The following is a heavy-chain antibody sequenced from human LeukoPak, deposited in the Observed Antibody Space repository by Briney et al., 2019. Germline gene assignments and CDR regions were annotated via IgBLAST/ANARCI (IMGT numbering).Heavy chain of an antibody. CDR2: IYTSGST. J-gene: IGHJ4*02. CDR1: GGSISSYY. CDR3: AREIVGATRGLYYFDY. Sequence: SETLSLTCTVSGGSISSYYWSWIRQPPGKGLEWIGRIYTSGSTNYNPSLKSRVTMSVDTSKNQFSLKLSSVTAADTAVYYCAREIVGATRGLYYFDYWGQGTLVTVSS. V-gene: IGHV4-4*07. D-gene: IGHD1-26*01.